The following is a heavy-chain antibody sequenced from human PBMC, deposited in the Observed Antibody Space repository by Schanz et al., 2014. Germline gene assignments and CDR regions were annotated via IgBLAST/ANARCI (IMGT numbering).Heavy chain of an antibody. CDR1: GFTFADYY. V-gene: IGHV3-11*04. CDR3: VRDTDYHFDY. Sequence: QVQLLESGGGLFKPGGSLRLSCAGSGFTFADYYMTWIRQAPGKGLEWISYVSSYDTTVSYADSVKGRFTISRDNAKNSLYLQMNSLRAEDTAVYYCVRDTDYHFDYWGQGTLVTVSS. CDR2: VSSYDTTV. D-gene: IGHD4-17*01. J-gene: IGHJ4*02.